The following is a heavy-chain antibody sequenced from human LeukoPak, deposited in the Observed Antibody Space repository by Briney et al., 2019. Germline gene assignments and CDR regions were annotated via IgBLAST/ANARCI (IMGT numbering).Heavy chain of an antibody. CDR3: ARDGSGSYYVPFDY. Sequence: GGSLRLSCAASGFTFSNYWMHWVRQAPGKGLVWVSRISSDGSNTNYADSVKGRFTISRDNAKNTLYLQMNSLRAEDAAVYYCARDGSGSYYVPFDYWGQGTLVTVSS. J-gene: IGHJ4*02. CDR1: GFTFSNYW. CDR2: ISSDGSNT. V-gene: IGHV3-74*01. D-gene: IGHD1-26*01.